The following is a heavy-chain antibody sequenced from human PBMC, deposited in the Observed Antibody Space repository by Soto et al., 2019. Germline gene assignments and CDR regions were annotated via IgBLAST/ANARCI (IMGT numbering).Heavy chain of an antibody. D-gene: IGHD3-3*01. Sequence: GESLKISCKGSGYSFTNYWINWVRQMPGKGLEWMGRIDPRDSYTNYSPSFQGHVTISVDKSISTAYLEWSSLKASDTAMYYCARQRVNYEFWSAYYMYSYGMDVWGQGTTVTVSS. CDR1: GYSFTNYW. CDR2: IDPRDSYT. J-gene: IGHJ6*02. V-gene: IGHV5-10-1*01. CDR3: ARQRVNYEFWSAYYMYSYGMDV.